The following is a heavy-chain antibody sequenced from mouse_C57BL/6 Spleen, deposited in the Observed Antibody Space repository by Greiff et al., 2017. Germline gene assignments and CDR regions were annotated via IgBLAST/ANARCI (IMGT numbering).Heavy chain of an antibody. CDR2: IYPGDGDT. V-gene: IGHV1-82*01. D-gene: IGHD1-1*01. Sequence: QVQLQQSGPELVKPGASVKISCKASGYAFSSSWMNWVKQRPGKGLEWIGRIYPGDGDTNYNGKFKGKATLTADKSSSTAYMQLSSLTSEDSAVYFCALITTVVPLDYWGQGTTLTVSS. J-gene: IGHJ2*01. CDR1: GYAFSSSW. CDR3: ALITTVVPLDY.